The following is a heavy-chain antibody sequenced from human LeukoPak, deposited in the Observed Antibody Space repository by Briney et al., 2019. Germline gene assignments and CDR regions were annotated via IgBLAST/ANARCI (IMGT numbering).Heavy chain of an antibody. CDR1: GFTFSNAY. CDR2: IKPKTDGETT. J-gene: IGHJ6*02. Sequence: GGSLRLSCAASGFTFSNAYMNWVRQAPGKGLEWVGRIKPKTDGETTEYAAPVKGRFTISRDDSKNTLYLQMNSLKTEDTAVYYCTTDISSGDVWGQGTTVTVSS. CDR3: TTDISSGDV. V-gene: IGHV3-15*07.